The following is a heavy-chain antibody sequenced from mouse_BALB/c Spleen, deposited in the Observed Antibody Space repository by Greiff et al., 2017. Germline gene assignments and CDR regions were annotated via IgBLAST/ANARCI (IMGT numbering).Heavy chain of an antibody. V-gene: IGHV1-4*02. J-gene: IGHJ4*01. CDR3: ARRGLGASYAMDY. CDR1: GYTFTSYT. CDR2: INPSSGYT. Sequence: QVQLQQSAAELARPGASVKMSCKASGYTFTSYTMHWVKQRPGQGLEWIGYINPSSGYTEYNQKFKDKTTLTADKSSSTAYMQLSSLTSEDSAVYYCARRGLGASYAMDYWGQGTSVTVSS. D-gene: IGHD6-1*01.